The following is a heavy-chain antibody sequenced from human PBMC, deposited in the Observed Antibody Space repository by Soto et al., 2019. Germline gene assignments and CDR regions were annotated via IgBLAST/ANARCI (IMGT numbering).Heavy chain of an antibody. V-gene: IGHV3-7*05. CDR1: GFTFSDYW. Sequence: EVQLVESGGGLVQPGGSLRLSCAASGFTFSDYWMSWVRQAPGKGPEWVANIRGDGSENYYADSVKGRFTISRDNAKSTLFLQMNRLRAEDTAVYYCARCVGAVPGSNWGQGTLVTVSP. CDR2: IRGDGSEN. J-gene: IGHJ4*02. D-gene: IGHD6-19*01. CDR3: ARCVGAVPGSN.